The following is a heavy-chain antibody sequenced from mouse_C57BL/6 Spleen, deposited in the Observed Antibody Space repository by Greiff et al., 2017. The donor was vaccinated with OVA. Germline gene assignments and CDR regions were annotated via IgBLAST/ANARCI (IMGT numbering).Heavy chain of an antibody. CDR1: GFTFSDYG. CDR2: ISSGSSTI. CDR3: ARWDDYDVHFDY. J-gene: IGHJ2*01. V-gene: IGHV5-17*01. D-gene: IGHD2-4*01. Sequence: EVKLVESGGGLVKPGGSLKLSCAASGFTFSDYGMHWVRQAPEKGLEWVAYISSGSSTIYYADPVKGRFTISRDNAKNTLFLQMTSLRSEDTAMYYCARWDDYDVHFDYWGQGTTLTVSS.